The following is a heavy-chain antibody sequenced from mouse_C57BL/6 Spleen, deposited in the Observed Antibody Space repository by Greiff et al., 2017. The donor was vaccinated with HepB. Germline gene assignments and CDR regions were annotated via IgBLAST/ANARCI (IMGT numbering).Heavy chain of an antibody. CDR1: GYTFTSYW. J-gene: IGHJ2*01. CDR3: ARRDGYWGYFDY. V-gene: IGHV1-55*01. CDR2: IYPGSGST. Sequence: VQLQQPGAELVKPGASVKMSCKASGYTFTSYWITWVKQRPGQGLEWIGDIYPGSGSTNYNEKFKSKATLTVDTSSSTAYMQLSSLTSEDSAVYYCARRDGYWGYFDYWGQGTTLTVSS. D-gene: IGHD2-3*01.